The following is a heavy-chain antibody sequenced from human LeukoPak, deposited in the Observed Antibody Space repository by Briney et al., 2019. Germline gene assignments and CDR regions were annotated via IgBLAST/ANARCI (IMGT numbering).Heavy chain of an antibody. D-gene: IGHD1-26*01. CDR2: ISSGGSTM. CDR1: GLTFSNYE. J-gene: IGHJ4*02. CDR3: ARDLDVGASTGTFDY. Sequence: PGGSLRLSCAASGLTFSNYEFNWVRQAPGKGLEWVSYISSGGSTMYYADSVKGRFSISRDNAKNSLYLQMNSLRAEDTGFYYCARDLDVGASTGTFDYWGQGTRVTVSS. V-gene: IGHV3-48*03.